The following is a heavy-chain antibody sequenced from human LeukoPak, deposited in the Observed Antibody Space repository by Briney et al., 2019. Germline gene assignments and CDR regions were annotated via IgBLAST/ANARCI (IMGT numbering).Heavy chain of an antibody. CDR1: GYTFTSYY. D-gene: IGHD3-10*01. CDR2: INPSGGST. J-gene: IGHJ5*02. Sequence: ASVKVSCKASGYTFTSYYMHWVRQAPGQGLEWMGIINPSGGSTSYAQKFQGRVTMTRDTSTSTVYMELSSLRSEDTAVYYCAKVTSSGSYYNGLGFDPWGQGTLVTVSS. CDR3: AKVTSSGSYYNGLGFDP. V-gene: IGHV1-46*01.